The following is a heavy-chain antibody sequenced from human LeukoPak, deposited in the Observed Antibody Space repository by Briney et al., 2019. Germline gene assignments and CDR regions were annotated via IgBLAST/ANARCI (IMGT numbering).Heavy chain of an antibody. CDR3: ARAVITFGAPVAKGFDC. CDR1: GGCISSYY. CDR2: ISYSGST. V-gene: IGHV4-59*01. Sequence: SETLSLTCTVSGGCISSYYWSWIRQPPGKGLEWIGYISYSGSTNYNPSLKSRVTISIDTSKNQFSLKLRSVTAADTAVYYCARAVITFGAPVAKGFDCWGQGTLVTVSS. J-gene: IGHJ4*02. D-gene: IGHD3-16*01.